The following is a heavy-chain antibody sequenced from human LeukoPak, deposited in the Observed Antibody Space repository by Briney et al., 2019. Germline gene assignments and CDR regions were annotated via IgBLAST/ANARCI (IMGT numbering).Heavy chain of an antibody. CDR2: TNHSGST. CDR3: ARAVGTVSFDY. Sequence: SETLSLTCAVYGGSFSGYYWSWIRQPPGKGLEWIGETNHSGSTNYNPSFKSRVTISVDTSKNQFSLKLSSVTAADTAVYYCARAVGTVSFDYWGQGTLVTVSS. CDR1: GGSFSGYY. J-gene: IGHJ4*02. D-gene: IGHD1-1*01. V-gene: IGHV4-34*01.